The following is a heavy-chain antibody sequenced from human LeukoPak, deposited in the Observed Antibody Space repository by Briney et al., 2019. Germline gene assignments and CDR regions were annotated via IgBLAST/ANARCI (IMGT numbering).Heavy chain of an antibody. Sequence: GGALRLSCAASEFTFSSYTMTWVRQAPGKGLEWVSSISSSSGSIYYADSVRGRFTISRDNAKNSLFLQMNSLRAEDTALYYCARSLPGSPNFDSWGQGTLVTVSS. CDR1: EFTFSSYT. V-gene: IGHV3-21*01. CDR2: ISSSSGSI. CDR3: ARSLPGSPNFDS. J-gene: IGHJ4*02.